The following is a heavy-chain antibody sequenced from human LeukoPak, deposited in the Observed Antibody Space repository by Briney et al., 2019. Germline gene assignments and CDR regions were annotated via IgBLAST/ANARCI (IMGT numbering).Heavy chain of an antibody. J-gene: IGHJ4*02. CDR1: GVSISSYY. CDR2: ISTSGST. CDR3: ARDSIAAAGWINLDY. D-gene: IGHD6-13*01. Sequence: SETLSLTCTVSGVSISSYYWSWIRQPAGKGLEWIGRISTSGSTNYNPSLKSRVTMSVDTSKNQFSLKLSSVTAADTAVYYCARDSIAAAGWINLDYWGQGTLVTVSS. V-gene: IGHV4-4*07.